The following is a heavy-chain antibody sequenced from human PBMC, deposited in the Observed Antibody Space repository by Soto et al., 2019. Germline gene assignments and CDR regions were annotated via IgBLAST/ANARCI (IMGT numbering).Heavy chain of an antibody. CDR1: VDSVSSNSAA. CDR2: TYYRSKWYN. D-gene: IGHD6-19*01. Sequence: SQTLSLTCAISVDSVSSNSAAWNCIRQSPSRGLEWLGRTYYRSKWYNDCAVSVKSRITIKTDTSKNQFSLQLNSVTPEDTAVYYCARLYSSGWTRFDYWGQGTLVTVYS. V-gene: IGHV6-1*01. CDR3: ARLYSSGWTRFDY. J-gene: IGHJ4*02.